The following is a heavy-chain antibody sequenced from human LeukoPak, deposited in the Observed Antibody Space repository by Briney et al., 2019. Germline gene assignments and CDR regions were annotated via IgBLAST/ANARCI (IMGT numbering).Heavy chain of an antibody. CDR2: ISAYNGNT. CDR3: ARGDYDSSEVVLGYFDY. J-gene: IGHJ4*02. CDR1: GYTFTSYG. Sequence: ASVKVSCKASGYTFTSYGISWVRQAPGQGLEWMGWISAYNGNTNYAQKFQGRVTMTRDTSISTAYMELSRLRSDDTAVYYCARGDYDSSEVVLGYFDYWGQGTLVTVSS. V-gene: IGHV1-18*01. D-gene: IGHD3-22*01.